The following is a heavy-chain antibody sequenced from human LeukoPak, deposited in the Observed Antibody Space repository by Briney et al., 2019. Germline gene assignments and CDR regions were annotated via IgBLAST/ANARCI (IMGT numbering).Heavy chain of an antibody. Sequence: PGGSLRLSCAASGFTFGNYAMSWVRQAPGKGLEWVSGIGSGGLATYYTDSVKGRFTISRDNSKNVLYLQMNSLRPEDTALYYCARDEARGYDFRPQDHWGQGTLVSVSS. CDR2: IGSGGLAT. CDR1: GFTFGNYA. CDR3: ARDEARGYDFRPQDH. D-gene: IGHD3-3*01. V-gene: IGHV3-23*01. J-gene: IGHJ4*02.